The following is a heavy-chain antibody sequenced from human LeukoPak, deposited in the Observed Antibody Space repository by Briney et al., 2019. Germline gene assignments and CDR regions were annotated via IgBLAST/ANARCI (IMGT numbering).Heavy chain of an antibody. CDR2: ISGSGGST. J-gene: IGHJ4*02. D-gene: IGHD6-13*01. CDR3: AKSFSSWYRSHVDS. CDR1: GFTFSNYA. Sequence: GGSLRLSCAASGFTFSNYAMSWVRQAPGKGLEWVSAISGSGGSTYYADSVKGRFTISRDNSKNTLYLQMNSLRAEDTAVYYCAKSFSSWYRSHVDSWGQGTLVTVSS. V-gene: IGHV3-23*01.